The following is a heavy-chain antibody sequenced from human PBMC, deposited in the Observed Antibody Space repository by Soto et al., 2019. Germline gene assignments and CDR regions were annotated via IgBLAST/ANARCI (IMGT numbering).Heavy chain of an antibody. CDR1: GYTFTGYC. D-gene: IGHD3-22*01. Sequence: ASVKVSCKASGYTFTGYCMHWVRQAPGQGLEWMGWINPNSGGTNYAQKFQGWVTMTRDTSISTAYMELSRLRSDDTAVYYCARSYYDSSGDAFDIWGQGTMVTVSS. CDR2: INPNSGGT. V-gene: IGHV1-2*04. CDR3: ARSYYDSSGDAFDI. J-gene: IGHJ3*02.